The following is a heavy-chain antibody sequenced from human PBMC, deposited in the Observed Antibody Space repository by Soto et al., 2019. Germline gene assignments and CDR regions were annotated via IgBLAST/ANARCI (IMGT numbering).Heavy chain of an antibody. D-gene: IGHD1-26*01. J-gene: IGHJ4*02. Sequence: EVQLVESRGGLVQPGGSLRLSCAASGFTFSSYSMNWVRQAPGKGLEWVSYISTSSSTTYYADSVRGRFTISRDDAKNSLYLQMNTLRAEDTAVYYCARGGGELRGQGTLVTVSS. CDR3: ARGGGEL. CDR2: ISTSSSTT. CDR1: GFTFSSYS. V-gene: IGHV3-48*01.